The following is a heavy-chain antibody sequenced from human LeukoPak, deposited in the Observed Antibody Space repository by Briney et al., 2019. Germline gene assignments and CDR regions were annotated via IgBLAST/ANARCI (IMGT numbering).Heavy chain of an antibody. V-gene: IGHV3-74*01. Sequence: GGSLRLSCAASGITLGGYWMRWVHQAPGKGLVWVSRINFDGSDTSYADFVKGRFTISRDNAKNTLFLQMNSLRAEDTAVYYCTRSLMDWGQGIRVTVSS. CDR2: INFDGSDT. CDR1: GITLGGYW. CDR3: TRSLMD. D-gene: IGHD3-16*01. J-gene: IGHJ4*02.